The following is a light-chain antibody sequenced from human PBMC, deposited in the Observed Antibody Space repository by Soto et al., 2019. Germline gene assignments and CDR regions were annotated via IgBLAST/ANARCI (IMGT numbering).Light chain of an antibody. CDR1: QSVSRI. CDR3: QQYDKWPPT. Sequence: IVVTQSPATLSVSPGERTTLSCRASQSVSRILAWYQQKPGQAPRLLIYGASTRATGIPVRFSGSGSGTEFTLTISSLQSEDFAVYYCQQYDKWPPTFGQGTKVDIK. V-gene: IGKV3-15*01. CDR2: GAS. J-gene: IGKJ1*01.